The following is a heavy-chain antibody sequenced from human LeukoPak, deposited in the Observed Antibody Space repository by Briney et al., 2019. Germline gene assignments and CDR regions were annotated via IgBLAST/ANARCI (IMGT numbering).Heavy chain of an antibody. Sequence: GGSRRLSCAASGFTFSSYAMHWVRQALGKGLEWVAVISYDGSNKYYADSVKGRFTISRDNSKNTLYLQMNSLRAEDTAVYYCARLISSSGGYWGQGTLVTVSS. V-gene: IGHV3-30*04. D-gene: IGHD6-19*01. CDR3: ARLISSSGGY. CDR1: GFTFSSYA. CDR2: ISYDGSNK. J-gene: IGHJ4*02.